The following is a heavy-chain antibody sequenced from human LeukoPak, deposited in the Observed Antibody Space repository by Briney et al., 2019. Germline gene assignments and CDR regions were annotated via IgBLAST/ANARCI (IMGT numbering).Heavy chain of an antibody. CDR3: AITVDCRATTDCYSYFHH. D-gene: IGHD2-21*02. J-gene: IGHJ1*01. Sequence: GGSLRLSCAVSGFPFSSYAMSWVRQAPGKGLEWVSAIIGSGDTTYYADSVKGRFTISRDNSKNTLYLQMNSLRPEDTAVYYCAITVDCRATTDCYSYFHHWGQGTLVTVSS. V-gene: IGHV3-23*01. CDR2: IIGSGDTT. CDR1: GFPFSSYA.